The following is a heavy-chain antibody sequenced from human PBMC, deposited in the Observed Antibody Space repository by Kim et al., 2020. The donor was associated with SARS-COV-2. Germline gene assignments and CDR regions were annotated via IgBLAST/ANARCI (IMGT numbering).Heavy chain of an antibody. CDR3: ARAGIQLWSTHWYFDL. V-gene: IGHV1-69*01. Sequence: KFQGRVTITEDESTSTAYMELSSLRSEDTAVYYCARAGIQLWSTHWYFDLWGRGTLVTVSS. J-gene: IGHJ2*01. D-gene: IGHD5-18*01.